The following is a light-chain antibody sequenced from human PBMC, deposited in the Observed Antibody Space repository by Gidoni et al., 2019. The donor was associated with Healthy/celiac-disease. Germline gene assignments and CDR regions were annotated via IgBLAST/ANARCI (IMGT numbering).Light chain of an antibody. CDR1: QSLLHSDGKTY. Sequence: SVTPGQPASISCKSSQSLLHSDGKTYLYWYLQKPGQPPQLLIYEVTNRFSGMPDRSSGRASVKEFSLILSLVQAEDVTVYYHMRSIQPPYTFGQGTKLEIK. V-gene: IGKV2D-29*01. CDR3: MRSIQPPYT. CDR2: EVT. J-gene: IGKJ2*01.